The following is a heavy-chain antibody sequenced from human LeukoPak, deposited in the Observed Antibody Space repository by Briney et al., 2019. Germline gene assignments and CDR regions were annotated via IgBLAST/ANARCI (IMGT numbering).Heavy chain of an antibody. Sequence: PGRSLRLSCAASGFTFSSYGMHWVRQAPGKGLEWVAVISYDGSNKYYADSVKGRFTISRDNSKNTQYLQMYSLRGEDTAVYYCARLDCSSTSCYHFDSWGQGTLVTVSS. J-gene: IGHJ4*02. CDR2: ISYDGSNK. V-gene: IGHV3-30*03. CDR3: ARLDCSSTSCYHFDS. D-gene: IGHD2-2*01. CDR1: GFTFSSYG.